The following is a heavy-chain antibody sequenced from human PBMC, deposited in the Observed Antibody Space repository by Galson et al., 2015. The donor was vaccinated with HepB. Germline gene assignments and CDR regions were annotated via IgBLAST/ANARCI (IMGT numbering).Heavy chain of an antibody. CDR3: ARVHGYSYSLNAFDI. CDR1: GGTFSSYA. J-gene: IGHJ3*02. Sequence: QSGAEVKKPGASVKVSCKASGGTFSSYAISWVRQAPGQGLEWMGGIIPIFGTANYAQKFQGRVTITADESTSTAYMELSSLRYEVTAVYYCARVHGYSYSLNAFDIWCQGTSVTISS. V-gene: IGHV1-69*13. CDR2: IIPIFGTA. D-gene: IGHD5-18*01.